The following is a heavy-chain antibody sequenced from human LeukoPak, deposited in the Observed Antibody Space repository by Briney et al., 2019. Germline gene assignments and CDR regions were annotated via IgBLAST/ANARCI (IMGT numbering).Heavy chain of an antibody. Sequence: GGSLRLSCAASGFTVRSYAMSGVRQARGEGVEWVSGISGGGVSTCYADSVKGRFTISRHNPKNTLFLQLNSLRAEDTALYFCAKDLNNSPYGGQGTLVTVSS. CDR1: GFTVRSYA. D-gene: IGHD4-23*01. CDR2: ISGGGVST. CDR3: AKDLNNSPY. J-gene: IGHJ4*02. V-gene: IGHV3-23*01.